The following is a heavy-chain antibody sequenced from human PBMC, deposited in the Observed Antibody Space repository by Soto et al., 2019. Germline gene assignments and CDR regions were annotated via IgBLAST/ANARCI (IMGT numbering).Heavy chain of an antibody. Sequence: WTWIRQYPGKGLEWIGYIYYSGSTFYNPSIKSRVSISVDTSKNQFSLNLSSVTAADTAVYYCARGLSVTLFDYWGQGTLVPVSS. CDR3: ARGLSVTLFDY. D-gene: IGHD4-17*01. J-gene: IGHJ4*02. CDR2: IYYSGST. V-gene: IGHV4-31*02.